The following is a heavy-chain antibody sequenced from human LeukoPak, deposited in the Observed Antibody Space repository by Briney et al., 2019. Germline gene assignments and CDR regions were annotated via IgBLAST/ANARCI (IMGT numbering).Heavy chain of an antibody. D-gene: IGHD3/OR15-3a*01. CDR2: INTNTGNP. CDR3: AREGLGDAFDI. J-gene: IGHJ3*02. Sequence: ASVKVSCKASGYTFTSYTMNWVRQAPGQGLEWMGWINTNTGNPTYAQGFTGRFVFSLDTSVSTAYPQISSLKAEDTAVYYCAREGLGDAFDIWGQGTMVTVSS. V-gene: IGHV7-4-1*02. CDR1: GYTFTSYT.